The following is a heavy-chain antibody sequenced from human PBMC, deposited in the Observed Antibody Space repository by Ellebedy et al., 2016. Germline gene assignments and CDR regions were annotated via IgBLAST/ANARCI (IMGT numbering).Heavy chain of an antibody. J-gene: IGHJ4*02. CDR3: AKGGWFGELHRVDD. V-gene: IGHV3-30*18. Sequence: GGSLRLSXAASGFTFSSNVMHWVRQAPGKGLEWVAFISSDGRDYKYVDSVKGRFTISRDNPKNTLYLQMDSLRIEDTAVYYCAKGGWFGELHRVDDWGQGTQVSVSS. CDR1: GFTFSSNV. CDR2: ISSDGRDY. D-gene: IGHD3-10*01.